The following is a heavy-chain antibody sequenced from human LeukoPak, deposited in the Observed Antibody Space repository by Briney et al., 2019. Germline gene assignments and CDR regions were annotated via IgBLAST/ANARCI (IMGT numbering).Heavy chain of an antibody. Sequence: SETLSLTCTVSGVSISSYYWSWIRQPPGKGLEWIGHISDSGDTNYNPSLKSRVTISVDTSKKQFSLKLSSVTTADTAVYYCARDSYYDTGGYFNDTFDMWGQGTLVTVSS. D-gene: IGHD3-22*01. CDR1: GVSISSYY. V-gene: IGHV4-59*01. J-gene: IGHJ3*02. CDR2: ISDSGDT. CDR3: ARDSYYDTGGYFNDTFDM.